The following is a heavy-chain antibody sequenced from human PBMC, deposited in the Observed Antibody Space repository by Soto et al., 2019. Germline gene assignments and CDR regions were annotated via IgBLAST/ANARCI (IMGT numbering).Heavy chain of an antibody. J-gene: IGHJ4*02. CDR3: ERGGGGDHGY. CDR2: ITTTGDTT. D-gene: IGHD2-21*02. V-gene: IGHV3-23*04. Sequence: QLVESEGGLVQPGGSLRLSCEASGFIFTTSDMSWVRQAPGKGLEWVSSITTTGDTTHYADSVRGRFTISRDNARNTVYLQTDSLRGADPAEYYGERGGGGDHGYWGQGTLVAVSS. CDR1: GFIFTTSD.